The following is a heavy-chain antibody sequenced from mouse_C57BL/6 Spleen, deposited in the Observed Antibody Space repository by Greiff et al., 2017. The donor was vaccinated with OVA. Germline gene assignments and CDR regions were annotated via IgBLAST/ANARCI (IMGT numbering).Heavy chain of an antibody. CDR1: GFTFSSYA. Sequence: EVKVVESGGGLVKPGGSLKLSCAASGFTFSSYAMSWVRQTPEKRLEWVATISDGGSYTYYPDNVKGRFTISRDNAKNNLYLQMSHLKSEDTAMYYCARDPPSYDSFAYWGQGTLVTVSA. D-gene: IGHD2-4*01. CDR3: ARDPPSYDSFAY. J-gene: IGHJ3*01. CDR2: ISDGGSYT. V-gene: IGHV5-4*01.